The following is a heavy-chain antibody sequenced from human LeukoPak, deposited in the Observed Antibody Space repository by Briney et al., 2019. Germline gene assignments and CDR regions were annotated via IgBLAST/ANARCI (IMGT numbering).Heavy chain of an antibody. J-gene: IGHJ6*02. CDR2: IWYDGSNK. D-gene: IGHD6-6*01. V-gene: IGHV3-33*01. CDR1: GFTFSSYG. Sequence: GGSLRLSCAASGFTFSSYGMQWVRQAPGKGLEWVADIWYDGSNKYYAGSVKGRFTISRDNSKNTLYLQMNSLRAEDTAVYYCARDGEQLVFGYYYYGMDVWGQGTTVTVSS. CDR3: ARDGEQLVFGYYYYGMDV.